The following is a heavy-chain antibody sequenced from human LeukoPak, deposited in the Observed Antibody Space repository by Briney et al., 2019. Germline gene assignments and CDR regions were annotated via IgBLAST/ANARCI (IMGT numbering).Heavy chain of an antibody. J-gene: IGHJ6*02. D-gene: IGHD2-8*01. CDR1: GFTFDDYA. CDR2: ISWNSGTK. CDR3: AVLHYYAMDV. V-gene: IGHV3-9*01. Sequence: PGGSLILSCAASGFTFDDYAMHWVRQAPGKGLEWVSGISWNSGTKGYADSVKGRFTISRDNAKNSLYLQMNSLRGEDAALYYCAVLHYYAMDVWGQGTTVTVSS.